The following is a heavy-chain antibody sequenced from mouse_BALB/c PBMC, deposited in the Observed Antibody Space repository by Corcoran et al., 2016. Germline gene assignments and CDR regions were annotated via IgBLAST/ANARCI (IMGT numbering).Heavy chain of an antibody. Sequence: QIQLVQSGPELKKPGETVKISCKASGYTFTNYGMNWVKQAPGKGLKWMGWINTYTGEPTYADDFKGRFAFSLETSASTAYLQINNLKNEDTATYFCARWGTVDGYFDVWGAGTTVTVSS. CDR2: INTYTGEP. D-gene: IGHD1-1*01. CDR1: GYTFTNYG. J-gene: IGHJ1*01. V-gene: IGHV9-3-1*01. CDR3: ARWGTVDGYFDV.